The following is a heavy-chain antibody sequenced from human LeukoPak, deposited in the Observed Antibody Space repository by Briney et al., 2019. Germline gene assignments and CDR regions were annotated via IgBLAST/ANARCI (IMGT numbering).Heavy chain of an antibody. CDR1: GFTFSSYV. D-gene: IGHD3-22*01. V-gene: IGHV3-23*01. CDR2: ISGSGGGT. CDR3: AKSDTSGYWY. J-gene: IGHJ4*02. Sequence: GGSLRLSCAASGFTFSSYVMNWVRQAPGKGLEWVSSISGSGGGTYYADSVKGRFTISRDNSKNTLYLQMNSLRAEDTALYYRAKSDTSGYWYWGQGTLVTVSS.